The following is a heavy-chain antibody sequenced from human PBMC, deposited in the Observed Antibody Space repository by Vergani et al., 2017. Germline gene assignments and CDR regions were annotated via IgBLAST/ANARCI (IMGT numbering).Heavy chain of an antibody. Sequence: QVQMQESGPGLVKTSETLSLTCSASGAPISYWCWSWLRQPPGKGLEWIGEIRHDGITHYSPSLKSRVTISIDTSTHQFSLNLRSVTAADTAVYYCARETRNRGEAVAGTRDAFDIWGQGTMVTVSS. V-gene: IGHV4-4*02. D-gene: IGHD6-19*01. CDR3: ARETRNRGEAVAGTRDAFDI. CDR1: GAPISYWC. J-gene: IGHJ3*02. CDR2: IRHDGIT.